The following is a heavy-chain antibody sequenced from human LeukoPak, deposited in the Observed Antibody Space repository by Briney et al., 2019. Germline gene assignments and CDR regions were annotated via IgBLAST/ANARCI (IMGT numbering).Heavy chain of an antibody. CDR1: GFTFSGFW. CDR3: ARSSYSSSSSV. D-gene: IGHD6-6*01. V-gene: IGHV3-7*03. Sequence: PGGSLRLSCAVSGFTFSGFWMSWSRQAPGKGLEWVASINSDGGEGYYADVVKGRFTISRDNAKNSLYLQINSLRAEDTVVYYCARSSYSSSSSVWGQGTMVTVSS. J-gene: IGHJ3*01. CDR2: INSDGGEG.